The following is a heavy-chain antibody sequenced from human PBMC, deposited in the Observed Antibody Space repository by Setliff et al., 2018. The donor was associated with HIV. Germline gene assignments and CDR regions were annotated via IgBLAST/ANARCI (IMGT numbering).Heavy chain of an antibody. Sequence: SETLSLTCTGSGGSIKSSSYYWGWIRQPPGKGLEWIGSIYYSGNTYYNPSLKSRVTISEDTSRNQFSLRLSSVTAADTAIYYCARVPTSSWYVTTQRTKEYFHHWGQGTLVTVSS. CDR1: GGSIKSSSYY. D-gene: IGHD6-13*01. CDR2: IYYSGNT. V-gene: IGHV4-39*07. J-gene: IGHJ1*01. CDR3: ARVPTSSWYVTTQRTKEYFHH.